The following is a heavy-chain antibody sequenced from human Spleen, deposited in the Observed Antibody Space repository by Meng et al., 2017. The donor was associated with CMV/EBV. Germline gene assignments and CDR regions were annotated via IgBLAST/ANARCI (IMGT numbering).Heavy chain of an antibody. V-gene: IGHV1-2*02. CDR1: GYPFTDSY. Sequence: SGYPFTDSYIHWVRPAPGKGLEWMGWINPNTGGTNYAHNFQGRVTMTRDTSISAAYMELSSLRSDDTAVYFCARDLYAGYSDGPFDYWGQGTLVTVSS. CDR3: ARDLYAGYSDGPFDY. J-gene: IGHJ4*02. D-gene: IGHD2-15*01. CDR2: INPNTGGT.